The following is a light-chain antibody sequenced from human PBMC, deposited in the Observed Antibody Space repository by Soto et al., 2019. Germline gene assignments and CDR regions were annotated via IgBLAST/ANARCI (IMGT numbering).Light chain of an antibody. V-gene: IGKV1-5*01. J-gene: IGKJ3*01. CDR1: QDINSW. CDR2: GAS. Sequence: DIQMTQSPSSVSASVGDRVTITCRAGQDINSWLAWYQQKPGRAPNLLIYGASDLQSGVPSRFSGSGSGTEFTLNINSLQPDDFATYYCQQYNSYSPLTFGPGTKVDIK. CDR3: QQYNSYSPLT.